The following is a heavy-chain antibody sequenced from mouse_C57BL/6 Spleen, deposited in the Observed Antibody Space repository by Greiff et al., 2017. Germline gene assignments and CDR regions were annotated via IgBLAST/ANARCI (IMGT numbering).Heavy chain of an antibody. D-gene: IGHD1-1*02. V-gene: IGHV1-80*01. CDR3: ARSGGRQYFDV. Sequence: VKLMESGAELVKPGASVKISCKASGYAFSSYWMNWVKQRPGKGLEWIGQIYPGDGDTNYNGKFKGKATLTADKSSSTAYMQLSSLTSEDSAVYFCARSGGRQYFDVWGTGTTVTVSS. J-gene: IGHJ1*03. CDR2: IYPGDGDT. CDR1: GYAFSSYW.